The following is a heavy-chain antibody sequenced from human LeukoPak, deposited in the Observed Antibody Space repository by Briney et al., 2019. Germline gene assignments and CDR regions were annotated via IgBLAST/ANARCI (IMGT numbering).Heavy chain of an antibody. J-gene: IGHJ4*02. CDR3: ARESADYVREVFSDF. Sequence: SETLSLTGTVSGGSMKNYYWSWIRQPPGKGLEWIAYINDNGHSGYNPSLESRVTISVDTSKNHFSLRLRSVTAEDTAVYYCARESADYVREVFSDFWGKGFLVT. V-gene: IGHV4-59*12. D-gene: IGHD3-16*01. CDR1: GGSMKNYY. CDR2: INDNGHS.